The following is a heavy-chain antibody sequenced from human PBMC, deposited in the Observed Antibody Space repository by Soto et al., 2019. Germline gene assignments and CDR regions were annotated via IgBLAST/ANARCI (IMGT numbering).Heavy chain of an antibody. D-gene: IGHD6-19*01. V-gene: IGHV3-9*01. CDR2: ISWNSGSI. Sequence: EVLLVESGGGLVQPGRSLRLSCAASGFIFGDYGMHWVRQAPGKGLEWVSGISWNSGSIGYADSVQGRFTISRDNAKNSLYLQINSLRAEDTAFYYCAKDYLTAGYSSGWYDHWGQGALVTVCS. J-gene: IGHJ5*02. CDR3: AKDYLTAGYSSGWYDH. CDR1: GFIFGDYG.